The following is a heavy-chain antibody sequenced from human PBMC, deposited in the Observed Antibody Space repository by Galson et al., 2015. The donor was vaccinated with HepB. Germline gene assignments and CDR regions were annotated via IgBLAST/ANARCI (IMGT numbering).Heavy chain of an antibody. V-gene: IGHV1-8*01. CDR1: GYTFTSYD. CDR2: MNPNSGNT. Sequence: SVKVSCKASGYTFTSYDINWVRQATGQGLEWMGWMNPNSGNTGYAQKFQGRVTMTRNTSISTAYMELSGLRSEDTAVYYCARGPYYDILTDYYGMDVWGQGTTVTVSS. D-gene: IGHD3-9*01. CDR3: ARGPYYDILTDYYGMDV. J-gene: IGHJ6*02.